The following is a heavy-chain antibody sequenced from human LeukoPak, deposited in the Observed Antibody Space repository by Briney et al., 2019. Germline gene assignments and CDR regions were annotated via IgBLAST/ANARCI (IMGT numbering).Heavy chain of an antibody. J-gene: IGHJ4*02. D-gene: IGHD5-18*01. CDR1: GYTFTSYA. CDR2: IIPVLNSP. Sequence: ASVKVSCKASGYTFTSYAMHWVRQAPGQGLEWMGRIIPVLNSPNYAQNFQDRVTITADRSASTAYMELSSLTSEDTAVYFCARDSGSNYGLAFWGQGTLVTVSS. CDR3: ARDSGSNYGLAF. V-gene: IGHV1-3*01.